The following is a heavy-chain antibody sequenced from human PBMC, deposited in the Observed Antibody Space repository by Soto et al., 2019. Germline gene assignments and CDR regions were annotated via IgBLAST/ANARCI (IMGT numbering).Heavy chain of an antibody. J-gene: IGHJ3*02. CDR1: GFFFPTYW. CDR3: TRGGDYGGRQDAFDI. CDR2: INQDGSEK. Sequence: EVQLVESGGGLVQPGGSLRLSCAASGFFFPTYWMSWVRQAPGKGLEWVADINQDGSEKYHVDSVKGLFTISRDNPKNSLYLQMNSLRAEDTAIYYCTRGGDYGGRQDAFDIWGQGTMVTVSS. D-gene: IGHD4-17*01. V-gene: IGHV3-7*03.